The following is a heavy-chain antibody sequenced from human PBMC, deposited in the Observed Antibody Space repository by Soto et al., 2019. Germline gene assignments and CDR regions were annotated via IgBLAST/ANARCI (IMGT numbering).Heavy chain of an antibody. V-gene: IGHV1-18*01. J-gene: IGHJ6*02. Sequence: QVQLVQSGAEVKKPGASVKVSCKASGKPFITYGVSWVRQSLGQGLDGWGGFSVDRGNTKYAQMFQGRVTVTTDTATNTAYMELRSLRPDDTAVYYCARVPSYSSSWSWGYYGMDVWGQGTTVTVSS. CDR3: ARVPSYSSSWSWGYYGMDV. CDR2: FSVDRGNT. CDR1: GKPFITYG. D-gene: IGHD6-13*01.